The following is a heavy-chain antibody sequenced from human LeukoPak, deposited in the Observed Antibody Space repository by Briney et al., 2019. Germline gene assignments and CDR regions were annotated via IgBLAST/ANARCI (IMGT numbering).Heavy chain of an antibody. D-gene: IGHD3-22*01. CDR1: GYIFTSYA. V-gene: IGHV1-46*01. CDR2: INPSGGTT. Sequence: ASVKVSCKASGYIFTSYAMHWVRRAPGQGLEWMGIINPSGGTTNYAQKFQGRVTMTRDTPTSTVYMDLSSLRSEDTAVYYCARDLSHRYYHRTGYAFDYWGQGTLVTVSS. J-gene: IGHJ4*02. CDR3: ARDLSHRYYHRTGYAFDY.